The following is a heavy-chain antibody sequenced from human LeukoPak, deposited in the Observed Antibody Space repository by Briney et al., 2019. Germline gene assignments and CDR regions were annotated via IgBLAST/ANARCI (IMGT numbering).Heavy chain of an antibody. J-gene: IGHJ1*01. CDR3: ARDSADCSGGSCYSAEYFQH. V-gene: IGHV1-18*01. D-gene: IGHD2-15*01. Sequence: ASVKVPCKASGYTFNNFGISWVRQAPGQGLEWMGRISAYNGNTNYAQKVQGRVTLTTDTSTSTAYMELRSLRPDDTAVYYCARDSADCSGGSCYSAEYFQHWGQGTLVTVSS. CDR2: ISAYNGNT. CDR1: GYTFNNFG.